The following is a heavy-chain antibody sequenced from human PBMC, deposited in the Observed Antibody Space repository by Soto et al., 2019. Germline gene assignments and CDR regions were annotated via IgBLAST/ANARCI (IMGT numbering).Heavy chain of an antibody. Sequence: QVQLVQSGAEVKKPGASVKVSCKASGYTFISYYMHWVRQAPGQGLEWMGIINPSGGSTSYAQKFQGRVTMTRDTSTSTVYMELSSLRSEDTAVYYCAREASIVAEMGFTGFWFDPWGQGTLVTVSS. V-gene: IGHV1-46*01. CDR3: AREASIVAEMGFTGFWFDP. J-gene: IGHJ5*02. CDR1: GYTFISYY. D-gene: IGHD5-12*01. CDR2: INPSGGST.